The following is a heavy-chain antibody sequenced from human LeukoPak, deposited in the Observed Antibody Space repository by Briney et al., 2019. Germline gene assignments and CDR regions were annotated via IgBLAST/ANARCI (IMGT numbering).Heavy chain of an antibody. V-gene: IGHV3-11*01. CDR3: ARRGNMSSHAFDI. J-gene: IGHJ3*02. Sequence: GSLRLSCAASGFSFSDSYMSWIRQAPGQGLEWLSYIKSSDTSTFYADSVKGRFTVSRDNAKNSLYLQMNSLRAEDTAVYYCARRGNMSSHAFDIWGQGTVVTVSS. CDR2: IKSSDTST. D-gene: IGHD2/OR15-2a*01. CDR1: GFSFSDSY.